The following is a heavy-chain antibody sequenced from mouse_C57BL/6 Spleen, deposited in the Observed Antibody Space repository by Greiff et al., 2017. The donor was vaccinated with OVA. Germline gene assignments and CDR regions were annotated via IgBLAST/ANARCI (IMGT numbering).Heavy chain of an antibody. J-gene: IGHJ1*03. Sequence: EVKLQESGAELVRPGASVKLSCTASGFNIKDDYMHWVKQRPEQGLEWIGWIDPENGDTEYASKFQGKATITADTSSNTAYLQLSSLTSEDTAVYYCTKYGGYFDVWGTGTTVTVSS. CDR1: GFNIKDDY. CDR3: TKYGGYFDV. CDR2: IDPENGDT. V-gene: IGHV14-4*01. D-gene: IGHD1-1*02.